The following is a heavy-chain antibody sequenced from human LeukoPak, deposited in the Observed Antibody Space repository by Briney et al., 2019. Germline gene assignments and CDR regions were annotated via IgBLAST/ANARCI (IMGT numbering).Heavy chain of an antibody. Sequence: APGKGLEWVSSISGSSSYIYYADSVKGRFTISRDNAKNSLYLQMNSLRAEDTAVYYCGIVRGVWGQGTTVTVSS. CDR3: GIVRGV. V-gene: IGHV3-21*01. CDR2: ISGSSSYI. D-gene: IGHD3-10*01. J-gene: IGHJ6*02.